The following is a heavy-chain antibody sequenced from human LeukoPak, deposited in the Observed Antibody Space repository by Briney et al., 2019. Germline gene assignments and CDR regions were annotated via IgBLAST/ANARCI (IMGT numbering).Heavy chain of an antibody. D-gene: IGHD5-24*01. CDR3: AHSGVPGRWLQANWLDP. CDR1: GFSLSTSGVG. V-gene: IGHV2-5*01. J-gene: IGHJ5*02. CDR2: IYWNDYK. Sequence: ESGPTLVKPTQTLTLTCTFSGFSLSTSGVGVGWIRQPPGKALEWLALIYWNDYKRYSPSLKSRLTITKDTSKNQVVLTMTNMDPVDTATYYCAHSGVPGRWLQANWLDPWGQGTLVTVSS.